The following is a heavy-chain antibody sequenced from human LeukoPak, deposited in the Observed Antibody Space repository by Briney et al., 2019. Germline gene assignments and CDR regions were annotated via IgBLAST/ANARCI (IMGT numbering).Heavy chain of an antibody. CDR1: GFTFSSYA. D-gene: IGHD4-17*01. J-gene: IGHJ4*02. Sequence: GGSLRLSCAASGFTFSSYAMSWVRQAPGKGLEWVSAISGSGGSTYYADSVKGRFTISRDNSKNSLYLQMNSLRAEDTALYYCAKDIGRYGDYGYFDYWGQGTLVTVSS. CDR2: ISGSGGST. V-gene: IGHV3-23*01. CDR3: AKDIGRYGDYGYFDY.